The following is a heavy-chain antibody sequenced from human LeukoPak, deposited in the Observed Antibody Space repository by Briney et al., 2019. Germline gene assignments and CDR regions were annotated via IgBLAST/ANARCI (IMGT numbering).Heavy chain of an antibody. J-gene: IGHJ4*02. D-gene: IGHD2-15*01. Sequence: GGSLRLSCAVSGFTVSNNYMSWVRQTPGKGLEWVSAISGSGGSTYYADSVKGRFTISRDNSKNTLYLQMNSLRAEDTAVYYCAKAFVVVVAAHYFDYWGQGTLVTVSS. CDR3: AKAFVVVVAAHYFDY. V-gene: IGHV3-23*01. CDR1: GFTVSNNY. CDR2: ISGSGGST.